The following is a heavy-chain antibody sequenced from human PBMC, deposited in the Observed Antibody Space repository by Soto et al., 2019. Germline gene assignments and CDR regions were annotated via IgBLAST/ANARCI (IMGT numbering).Heavy chain of an antibody. CDR1: GYTFTSYG. Sequence: ASVKVSCKASGYTFTSYGISWVRQAPGQGLEWMGWISAYNGDTHYTQRLQGRVTMTTDTSTSTAYMELRGLRSDDTAVYYCAKDLNGWQLGYWGQGTLVTVSS. CDR2: ISAYNGDT. CDR3: AKDLNGWQLGY. V-gene: IGHV1-18*01. J-gene: IGHJ4*02. D-gene: IGHD2-15*01.